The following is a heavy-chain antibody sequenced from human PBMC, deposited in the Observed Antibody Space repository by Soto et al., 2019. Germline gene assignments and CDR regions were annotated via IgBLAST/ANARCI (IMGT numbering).Heavy chain of an antibody. CDR2: VNNGGGGT. CDR1: GFTFSNYA. V-gene: IGHV3-23*01. J-gene: IGHJ4*02. Sequence: EVLLLDSGGGLVQPGGSLRLSCAASGFTFSNYAMTWVRQAPGKAPEWISTVNNGGGGTYYADSVKGRFTISRDNSKNTLYLQVSSLRAEDTAVYYCAKERLGRGIDYWGQGILVTVSS. D-gene: IGHD3-10*01. CDR3: AKERLGRGIDY.